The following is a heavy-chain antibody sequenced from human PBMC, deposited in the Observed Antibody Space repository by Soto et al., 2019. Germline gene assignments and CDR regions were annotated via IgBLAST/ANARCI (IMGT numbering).Heavy chain of an antibody. Sequence: SETLSLTFAVYGGSFSAYYWSLIRQPPGKGLEWIGEINHSGSTHYNPSLKSRVTISIDTSKNQFSLILTSVTAADTAVYYCARLGGHCSSSSCFGFYVMDVWGQGTTVTVSS. CDR1: GGSFSAYY. V-gene: IGHV4-34*01. CDR2: INHSGST. CDR3: ARLGGHCSSSSCFGFYVMDV. D-gene: IGHD2-2*01. J-gene: IGHJ6*02.